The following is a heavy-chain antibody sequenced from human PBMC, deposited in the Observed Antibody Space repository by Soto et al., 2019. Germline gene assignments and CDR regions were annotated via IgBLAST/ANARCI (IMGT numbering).Heavy chain of an antibody. J-gene: IGHJ4*02. D-gene: IGHD2-2*03. CDR3: AREGNLGRWIQPLDS. Sequence: SETLSLTCTVSGGSISSYYWSWIRQPPGKGLEWIGYIYYSGSTNYNPSLKSRVTISVDTSKNQFSLKLSSVTAADTAVYFCAREGNLGRWIQPLDSWGQGTLVTVS. V-gene: IGHV4-59*01. CDR2: IYYSGST. CDR1: GGSISSYY.